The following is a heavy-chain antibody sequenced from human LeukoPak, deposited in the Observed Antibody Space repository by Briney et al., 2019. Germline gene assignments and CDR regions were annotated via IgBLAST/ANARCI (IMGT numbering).Heavy chain of an antibody. CDR2: INHSGST. CDR3: ARGRAALRSDTD. Sequence: SETLSLTCTVSGGSTSSYYWSWIRQPPGKGLEWIGEINHSGSTNYNPSLKSRVTISVDTSKNQFSLKLSSVTAADTAVYYCARGRAALRSDTDWGQGTLVTVSS. CDR1: GGSTSSYY. J-gene: IGHJ4*02. V-gene: IGHV4-34*01. D-gene: IGHD3-9*01.